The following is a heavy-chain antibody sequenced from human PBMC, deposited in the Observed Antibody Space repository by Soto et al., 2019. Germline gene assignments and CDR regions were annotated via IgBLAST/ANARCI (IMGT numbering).Heavy chain of an antibody. J-gene: IGHJ5*02. V-gene: IGHV4-39*01. D-gene: IGHD6-13*01. CDR1: GGSISSSSYY. CDR3: ARLYIAAHNWFDP. CDR2: IFYSGST. Sequence: QLQLQESGPGLVKPSETLSLTCTVSGGSISSSSYYWGWIRQPPGKGLEWIGSIFYSGSTYYNPSLKSRVTISVDTSKDQFSLKLSSVTAADTAVYYCARLYIAAHNWFDPWGQGTLVTVSS.